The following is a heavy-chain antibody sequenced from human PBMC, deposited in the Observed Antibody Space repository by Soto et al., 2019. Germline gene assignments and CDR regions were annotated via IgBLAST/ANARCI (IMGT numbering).Heavy chain of an antibody. V-gene: IGHV1-69*01. Sequence: QVQLVQSGAVVKKPGSSVRVSCKASGGSFSSYAISWVRQAPGQGLEWMGGIIPIFGTENYAQKFQGRVTITADESTSTAYMELSSLRSEDTAVYYCARDRIAGSKYYYGMVVWGQGTTVTVSS. CDR2: IIPIFGTE. D-gene: IGHD6-13*01. CDR3: ARDRIAGSKYYYGMVV. CDR1: GGSFSSYA. J-gene: IGHJ6*02.